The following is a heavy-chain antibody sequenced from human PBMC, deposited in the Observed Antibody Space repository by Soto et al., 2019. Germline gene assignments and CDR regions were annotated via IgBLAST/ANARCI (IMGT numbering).Heavy chain of an antibody. J-gene: IGHJ6*02. V-gene: IGHV3-30*18. CDR2: ISYDGSNK. CDR1: GFTFSSYG. CDR3: AKILQLGDYAYYYYGMDV. Sequence: QVQLVESGGGVVQPGRSLRLSCAASGFTFSSYGMHWVRQAPGKGLEWVAAISYDGSNKYYADSVKGRFTISRDNSKNTLYLQMNSLRAEDTAVYYCAKILQLGDYAYYYYGMDVWGQGTTVTVSS. D-gene: IGHD4-17*01.